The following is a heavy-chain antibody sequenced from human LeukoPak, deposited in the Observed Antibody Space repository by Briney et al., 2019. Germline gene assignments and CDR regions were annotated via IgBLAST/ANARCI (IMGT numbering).Heavy chain of an antibody. CDR3: AKSERIIMILGGAFDI. V-gene: IGHV4-59*08. Sequence: SETLSLTCTVSGDSISSYYWSWIRQPPGKGLEWIGYIYYSGSTNYSPSLKSRVTISVDTSKNQFSLKLSSVTAADTAVYYCAKSERIIMILGGAFDIWGQGTVVTVSS. D-gene: IGHD3-22*01. CDR1: GDSISSYY. CDR2: IYYSGST. J-gene: IGHJ3*02.